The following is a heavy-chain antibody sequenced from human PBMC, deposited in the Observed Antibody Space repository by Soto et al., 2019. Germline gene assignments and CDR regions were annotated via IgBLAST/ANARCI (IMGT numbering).Heavy chain of an antibody. CDR1: GGSTSSDNY. V-gene: IGHV4-30-4*01. CDR2: IYYSGNT. D-gene: IGHD3-16*01. Sequence: SETLSLTCTISGGSTSSDNYWSWIRQPPGKGLEWIGHIYYSGNTDYNPSLKSRLAISIDTSKNQFSLKLSSVTAADTAVYFCAREGGESSDGLYYFDSWGQGSLVTVSS. J-gene: IGHJ4*02. CDR3: AREGGESSDGLYYFDS.